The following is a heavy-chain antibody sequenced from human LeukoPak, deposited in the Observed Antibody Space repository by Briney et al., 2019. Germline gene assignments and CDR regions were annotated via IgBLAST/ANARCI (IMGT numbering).Heavy chain of an antibody. CDR2: IYYRGTT. CDR3: ARHHTRDTYYVVFDP. D-gene: IGHD3-10*02. V-gene: IGHV4-39*01. Sequence: SQTLSLPCTVSGGSLRSSSYYWGWIRQPPGKGLEWIGSIYYRGTTYYNPSLKSRVTMSVDTSKNQFSLKLTSVTAADTAVYYCARHHTRDTYYVVFDPWGQGTLVTVSS. CDR1: GGSLRSSSYY. J-gene: IGHJ5*02.